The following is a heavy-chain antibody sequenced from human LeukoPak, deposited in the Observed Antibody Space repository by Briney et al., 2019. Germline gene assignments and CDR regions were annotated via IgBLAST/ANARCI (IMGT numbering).Heavy chain of an antibody. CDR2: ISSSSRDI. Sequence: PGGSLRLSCAASGFTFSNYAMSWVRQAPGKGLEWVAAISSSSRDIFYADSVKGRFSISRDNTQNSLSLQMSSLKAEDTAVYYCVREAAATLFDYWGQGTLVTVSS. J-gene: IGHJ4*02. CDR1: GFTFSNYA. D-gene: IGHD1-26*01. V-gene: IGHV3-21*01. CDR3: VREAAATLFDY.